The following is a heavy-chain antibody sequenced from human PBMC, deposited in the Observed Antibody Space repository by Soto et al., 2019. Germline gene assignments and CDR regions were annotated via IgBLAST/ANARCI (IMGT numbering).Heavy chain of an antibody. CDR1: GFTFSMYW. CDR2: ISDDGSRA. J-gene: IGHJ4*02. V-gene: IGHV3-74*01. D-gene: IGHD3-10*01. Sequence: PGGSLRLSXTASGFTFSMYWMHWVRQVPGKGPEWVSRISDDGSRADYADSVKGRFTISSDNAKNTLYLEMHVLRADDTAVYYCTRGPRPSSVGTGAFWGQGTPVTVSS. CDR3: TRGPRPSSVGTGAF.